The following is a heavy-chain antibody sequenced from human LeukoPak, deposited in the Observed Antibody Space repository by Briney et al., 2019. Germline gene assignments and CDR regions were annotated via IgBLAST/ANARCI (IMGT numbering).Heavy chain of an antibody. D-gene: IGHD3-3*01. Sequence: WASVKVSCKASGYTFTSYGISWVRQAPGKGLEWMGGFDPEDGETIYAQKFQGRVTMTEDTSTDTAYMELSSLRSEDTAVYYCATSVLRFLEWLFHFDYWGQGTLVTVSS. V-gene: IGHV1-24*01. CDR1: GYTFTSYG. CDR3: ATSVLRFLEWLFHFDY. J-gene: IGHJ4*02. CDR2: FDPEDGET.